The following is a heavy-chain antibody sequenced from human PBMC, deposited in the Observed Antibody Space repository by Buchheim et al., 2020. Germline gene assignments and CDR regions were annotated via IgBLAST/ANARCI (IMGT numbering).Heavy chain of an antibody. Sequence: QLQLQESGPGLVKPSETLSLTCTVSGGSISSSSYYWGWIRQPPGEGLEWIGSIYYSGSTYYNPSLKSRVTISVDTSKNQFSLKLGAVTAADTAVYYCARDMIPLGYYGMDVWGQGTT. CDR3: ARDMIPLGYYGMDV. D-gene: IGHD3-22*01. J-gene: IGHJ6*01. V-gene: IGHV4-39*07. CDR2: IYYSGST. CDR1: GGSISSSSYY.